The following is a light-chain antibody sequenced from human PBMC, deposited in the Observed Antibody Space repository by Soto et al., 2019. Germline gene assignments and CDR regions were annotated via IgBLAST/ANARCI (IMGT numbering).Light chain of an antibody. J-gene: IGKJ5*01. CDR2: DVS. V-gene: IGKV3-20*01. CDR1: QSVSGTY. CDR3: QQYGISPQT. Sequence: IVLTQSPGTLSLSPGERATISCRASQSVSGTYLAWYQQRPGQAPRLLIYDVSSRATGIPDRFSGSGSGADFTLTISRLEPEDFAVYYCQQYGISPQTFGQGTRLEMK.